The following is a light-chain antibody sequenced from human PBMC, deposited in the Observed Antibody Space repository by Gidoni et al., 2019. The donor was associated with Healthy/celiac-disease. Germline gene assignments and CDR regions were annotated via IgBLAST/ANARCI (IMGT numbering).Light chain of an antibody. CDR2: AAS. V-gene: IGKV1-27*01. J-gene: IGKJ3*01. CDR3: QKYNSAPFT. CDR1: QGISNF. Sequence: DIHMTQSPSSLSASVGDRVTITCRASQGISNFLAWYQQKPRKVPKLLIYAASTLQSGVPSRFSGSGSGTDFTLTITSLQAEDVATYYCQKYNSAPFTFXPXTKVDIK.